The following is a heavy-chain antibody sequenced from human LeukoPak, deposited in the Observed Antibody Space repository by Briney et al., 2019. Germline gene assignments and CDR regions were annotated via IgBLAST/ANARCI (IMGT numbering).Heavy chain of an antibody. CDR1: GYSFTTYW. CDR2: IYPDDSES. D-gene: IGHD3-22*01. Sequence: GESLKISCKGSGYSFTTYWIAWVRQMPGKGLEWMGIIYPDDSESKYSPSFQGQVTISADKSISTAYLQWSSLKASDTAMYYCARSRYSSGYYYLIWGQGTLVTVSS. CDR3: ARSRYSSGYYYLI. V-gene: IGHV5-51*01. J-gene: IGHJ4*02.